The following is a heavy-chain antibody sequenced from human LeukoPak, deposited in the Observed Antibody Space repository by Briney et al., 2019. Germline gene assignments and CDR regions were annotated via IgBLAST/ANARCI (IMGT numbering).Heavy chain of an antibody. CDR2: ISANTGNA. CDR3: ARAAKDTSSWYIH. CDR1: GYTFTNYG. V-gene: IGHV1-18*01. Sequence: ASVKVSCKASGYTFTNYGISWVRQAPGQGLEWTGWISANTGNADYPQKLQGRVTMTTDTSTSTAYMELRSLVSDDTAVYYCARAAKDTSSWYIHWGQGTLVTVSS. J-gene: IGHJ4*02. D-gene: IGHD6-13*01.